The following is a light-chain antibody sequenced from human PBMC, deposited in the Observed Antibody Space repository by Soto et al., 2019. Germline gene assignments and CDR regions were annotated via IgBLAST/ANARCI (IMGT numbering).Light chain of an antibody. CDR2: EVS. Sequence: QSALTQPPSVPGSPGQSVTISCTGTSSDVGSYNRVSWYQLTPGTAPKLMIYEVSHRPSGVPDRFSGSKSGNTASLTISGLQTEDEADYYCSSYTSSSTLVFGGGTKVTVL. V-gene: IGLV2-18*02. CDR3: SSYTSSSTLV. CDR1: SSDVGSYNR. J-gene: IGLJ2*01.